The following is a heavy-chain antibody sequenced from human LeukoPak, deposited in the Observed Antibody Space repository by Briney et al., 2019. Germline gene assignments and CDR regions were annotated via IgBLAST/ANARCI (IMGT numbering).Heavy chain of an antibody. V-gene: IGHV3-7*01. D-gene: IGHD2-2*02. CDR3: ARDIVVVPAAIATGDY. J-gene: IGHJ4*02. CDR1: GFTFSSYW. Sequence: GSLRLSCAASGFTFSSYWMRWVRQAPGKGLEWVANIKQDGSEKYYVDSVKGRFTISRDNAKNSLYLQMNSLRAEDTAVYYCARDIVVVPAAIATGDYWGQGTLVTVSS. CDR2: IKQDGSEK.